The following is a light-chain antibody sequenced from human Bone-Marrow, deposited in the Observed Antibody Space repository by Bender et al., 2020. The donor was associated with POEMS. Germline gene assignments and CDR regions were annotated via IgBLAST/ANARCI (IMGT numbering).Light chain of an antibody. CDR1: SSDVGGYNF. J-gene: IGLJ1*01. CDR2: DVS. Sequence: QSALTQPASVSGSPGQSITISCTGTSSDVGGYNFVSWYQQHPGKAPKLMIYDVSNRPSGVSNRFSASKSGNTASLTISRLQAEDEADYYCSSYTSSSTRVFGTGTKVTVL. CDR3: SSYTSSSTRV. V-gene: IGLV2-14*03.